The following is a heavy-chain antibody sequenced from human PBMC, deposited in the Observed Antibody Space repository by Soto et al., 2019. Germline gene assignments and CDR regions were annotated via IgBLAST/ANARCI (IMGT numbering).Heavy chain of an antibody. CDR2: IKSDGSEK. CDR1: GFTFSTYW. D-gene: IGHD2-2*01. CDR3: AAWPRSSWFDY. V-gene: IGHV3-7*05. Sequence: TGGSLRLSCVGSGFTFSTYWMGWVRQVPGTGLEWVANIKSDGSEKSYVDSVKGRFTISRDNAGNSLYLQMNSLRAEDTAVYYCAAWPRSSWFDYWGQGTLVTVSS. J-gene: IGHJ4*02.